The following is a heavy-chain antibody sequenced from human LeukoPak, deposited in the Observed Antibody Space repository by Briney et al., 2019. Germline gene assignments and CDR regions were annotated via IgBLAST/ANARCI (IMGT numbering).Heavy chain of an antibody. J-gene: IGHJ4*02. V-gene: IGHV3-74*01. Sequence: GGSLRLSCAASGFTFSRYWMHWVRQAPGKGLEWVSRVNGDGSTTTYADSVKGRFTISRDNAKNTLYLQMNSLRVEDTAVYYCAVKGGYNALDAPFDYWGPGTLVTVSS. CDR1: GFTFSRYW. D-gene: IGHD5-12*01. CDR2: VNGDGSTT. CDR3: AVKGGYNALDAPFDY.